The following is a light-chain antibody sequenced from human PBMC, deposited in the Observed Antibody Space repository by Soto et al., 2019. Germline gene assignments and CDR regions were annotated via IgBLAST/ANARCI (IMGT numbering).Light chain of an antibody. CDR2: QVI. Sequence: QSALTQPASVSGSPGQSITISCIGTSSDIGGYNYVSWYQQHPDKAPKLMIYQVINRPSGVSDRFSGSKSGNTAFLTISGLQAEDEADYYCSSYTGSGTLWVFGGGTKLTVL. V-gene: IGLV2-14*03. CDR1: SSDIGGYNY. J-gene: IGLJ3*02. CDR3: SSYTGSGTLWV.